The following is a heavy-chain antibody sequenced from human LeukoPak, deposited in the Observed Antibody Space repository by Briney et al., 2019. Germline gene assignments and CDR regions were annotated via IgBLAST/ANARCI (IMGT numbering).Heavy chain of an antibody. CDR1: GGSISSGSYY. CDR3: ARDVGGHFKAVDSGGYYYPGYAFDI. D-gene: IGHD3-22*01. Sequence: SETLSLTYTVSGGSISSGSYYWSWIRQPAGKGLEWIGRIYTSGSTNYNPSLKSRVTISVDTSKNQFSLKLSSVTAADTAVYYCARDVGGHFKAVDSGGYYYPGYAFDIWGQGTMVTVSS. CDR2: IYTSGST. V-gene: IGHV4-61*02. J-gene: IGHJ3*02.